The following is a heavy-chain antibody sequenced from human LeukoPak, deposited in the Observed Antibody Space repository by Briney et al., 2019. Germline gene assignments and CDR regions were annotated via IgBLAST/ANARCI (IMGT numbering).Heavy chain of an antibody. CDR3: ARVATMVRAAIIGSFDY. CDR1: GFTFSSYA. V-gene: IGHV3-30*04. CDR2: ISYDGSYK. D-gene: IGHD3-10*01. Sequence: PGGSLRLSCAASGFTFSSYAMHWVRQAPGKGLEWVAIISYDGSYKSNADSVKGRFTISRDNSKNTLYLQMNSLRAEDTAVYYCARVATMVRAAIIGSFDYWGQGTLVTVSS. J-gene: IGHJ4*02.